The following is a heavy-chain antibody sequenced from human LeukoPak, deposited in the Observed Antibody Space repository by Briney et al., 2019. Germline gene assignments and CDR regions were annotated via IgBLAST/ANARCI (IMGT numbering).Heavy chain of an antibody. CDR3: ARATRYCSSTSCQGLWFDP. CDR2: IYYSWST. CDR1: GGSISSYY. J-gene: IGHJ5*02. Sequence: SETLSLTCTVSGGSISSYYWSWIRQPPGKGLEWIGYIYYSWSTNYNPSLKSRVTISVDTSKNQFSLKLSSVTAADTAVYYCARATRYCSSTSCQGLWFDPWGQGTLVTVSS. D-gene: IGHD2-2*01. V-gene: IGHV4-59*01.